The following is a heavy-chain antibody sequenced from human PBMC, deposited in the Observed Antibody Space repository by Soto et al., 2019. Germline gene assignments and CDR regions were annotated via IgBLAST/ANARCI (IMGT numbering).Heavy chain of an antibody. CDR2: IKQDGSEK. CDR3: ARITNSNWPFDGIDI. J-gene: IGHJ3*02. V-gene: IGHV3-7*05. Sequence: EVQLVESGGGLVQPGESLRLSCEASGFTSSNYWMSWVRQAPGKGLEWVANIKQDGSEKYYVNSVRGRFTVSRDSAKNSLFLQMNGLKVEDTAIYYCARITNSNWPFDGIDIWGQGTMVTVSS. CDR1: GFTSSNYW. D-gene: IGHD6-13*01.